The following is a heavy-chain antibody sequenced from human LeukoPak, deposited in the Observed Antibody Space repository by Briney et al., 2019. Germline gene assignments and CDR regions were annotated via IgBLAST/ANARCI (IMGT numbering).Heavy chain of an antibody. CDR2: IIPNSGVT. J-gene: IGHJ4*02. V-gene: IGHV1-2*02. CDR3: ARDQGGFDY. Sequence: ASVKVSCKASGYTFTGNYLHWVRQAPGQGLEWMGWIIPNSGVTNYAQKFQGRVTMTRDTSITTVYMELTRLSSDDTAVYYRARDQGGFDYWGQGTLVTVSS. D-gene: IGHD2-15*01. CDR1: GYTFTGNY.